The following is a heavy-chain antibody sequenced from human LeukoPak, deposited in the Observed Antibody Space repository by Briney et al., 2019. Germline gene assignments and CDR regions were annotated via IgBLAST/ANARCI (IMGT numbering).Heavy chain of an antibody. Sequence: GGSLRLSCAASGFTFSSYSMNWVRQAPGKGLEWVSSISSSSSYIYYADSVKGRFTISRDNAKNSLYLQMNSLRAEDTAVYYCARALRDSSGYNFDYWGQGTLVTVSP. J-gene: IGHJ4*02. CDR3: ARALRDSSGYNFDY. V-gene: IGHV3-21*01. D-gene: IGHD3-22*01. CDR1: GFTFSSYS. CDR2: ISSSSSYI.